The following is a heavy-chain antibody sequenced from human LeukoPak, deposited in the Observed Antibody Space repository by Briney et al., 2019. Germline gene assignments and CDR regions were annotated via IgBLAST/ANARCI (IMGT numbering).Heavy chain of an antibody. V-gene: IGHV3-15*04. CDR1: GFTFNYAW. J-gene: IGHJ6*02. Sequence: PGGSLRLSCAASGFTFNYAWMSWVRQVPGKGLEWVGQTVSEIDGGTTNYAAPVKGRFTISRDDSKSTLYLQMNSLKIEDTAVYYCTTDEDWNYARKDVWGQGATVIVSS. CDR2: TVSEIDGGTT. CDR3: TTDEDWNYARKDV. D-gene: IGHD1-7*01.